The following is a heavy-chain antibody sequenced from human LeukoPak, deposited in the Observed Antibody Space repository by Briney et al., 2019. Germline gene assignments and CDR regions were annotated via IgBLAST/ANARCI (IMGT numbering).Heavy chain of an antibody. CDR3: ARGVYSGSYHFDY. CDR1: GGSFSGYY. D-gene: IGHD1-26*01. J-gene: IGHJ4*02. V-gene: IGHV4-34*01. Sequence: PSETLSLTCAVYGGSFSGYYWSWIRQPPGKGLEWIGEINHSGSTNYNPSLKSRVTISVDTSKNQFSLKLSSVTAADTAVYYCARGVYSGSYHFDYWGQGTLVTVSS. CDR2: INHSGST.